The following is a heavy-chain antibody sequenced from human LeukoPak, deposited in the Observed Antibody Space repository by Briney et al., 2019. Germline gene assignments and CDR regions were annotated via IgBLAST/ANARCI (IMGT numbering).Heavy chain of an antibody. CDR1: GFTFSSYA. D-gene: IGHD5-12*01. Sequence: GGSLRLSCAVSGFTFSSYAISWVRQAPGKGLEWVSSISSSGGNTYYPDSVKGRFTISRDNSKNTMYLQMNSLRAEDTAVYYCAKDRPTWPIDYWGQGTLVTVSS. CDR3: AKDRPTWPIDY. CDR2: ISSSGGNT. J-gene: IGHJ4*02. V-gene: IGHV3-23*01.